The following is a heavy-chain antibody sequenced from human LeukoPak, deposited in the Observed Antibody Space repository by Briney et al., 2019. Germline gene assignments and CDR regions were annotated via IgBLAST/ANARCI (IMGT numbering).Heavy chain of an antibody. CDR3: ATSQNGYSYGYFYY. CDR2: ISWNSGSI. CDR1: GFTFDDYA. J-gene: IGHJ4*02. D-gene: IGHD5-18*01. Sequence: GGSLRLSCAASGFTFDDYAMHWVRQAPGKGLEWVSGISWNSGSIGYADPVKGRFTVSRDNAKNSLYLQMDSLRAEDTALYYCATSQNGYSYGYFYYWGQGTLVTVSS. V-gene: IGHV3-9*01.